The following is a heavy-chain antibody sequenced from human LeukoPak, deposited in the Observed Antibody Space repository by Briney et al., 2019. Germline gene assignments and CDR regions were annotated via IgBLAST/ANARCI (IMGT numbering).Heavy chain of an antibody. CDR1: GFSFSDYA. CDR3: ARDKQWLYCFDQ. J-gene: IGHJ4*02. CDR2: ISYDGTNK. Sequence: GGSLRLSCGASGFSFSDYAMHWVRQAPAKGLEWVAVISYDGTNKHYADSVKGRFTISRDNSKTTLYLQMNSLRAEDTAVYYCARDKQWLYCFDQWGQGTPVTVSS. V-gene: IGHV3-30-3*01. D-gene: IGHD6-19*01.